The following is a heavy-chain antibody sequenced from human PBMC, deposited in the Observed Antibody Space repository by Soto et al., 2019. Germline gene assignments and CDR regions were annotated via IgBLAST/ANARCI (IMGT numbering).Heavy chain of an antibody. CDR1: GFTFSTYA. D-gene: IGHD6-19*01. CDR3: DPLAGTPDFDY. CDR2: ISGSVGST. V-gene: IGHV3-23*01. J-gene: IGHJ4*02. Sequence: PGGSLRLSCAASGFTFSTYAMSWVRQAPGKGLEWVSGISGSVGSTNYADSVKGRFTISGDNSKNTLYLQMNSLRAEDTAVYYCDPLAGTPDFDYWGQGTRVTVSS.